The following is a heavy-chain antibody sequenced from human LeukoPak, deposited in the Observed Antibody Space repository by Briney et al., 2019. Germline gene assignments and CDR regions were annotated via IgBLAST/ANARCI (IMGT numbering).Heavy chain of an antibody. D-gene: IGHD3-10*01. CDR3: ARALYGYYYMDV. V-gene: IGHV4-61*02. CDR1: GGSISSSSYY. Sequence: PSETLSLTCNVSGGSISSSSYYWSWIRQPAGKGLEWIGRIYTSGSTNYNPSLKSRVTISVDTSKNQFSLKLSSVTAADTAVYYCARALYGYYYMDVWGKGTTVTVSS. J-gene: IGHJ6*03. CDR2: IYTSGST.